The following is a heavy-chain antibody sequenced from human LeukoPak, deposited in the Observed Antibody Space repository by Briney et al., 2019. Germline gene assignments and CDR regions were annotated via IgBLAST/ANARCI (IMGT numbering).Heavy chain of an antibody. J-gene: IGHJ4*02. CDR3: ATDDYGGLDY. V-gene: IGHV3-21*01. Sequence: GGSLRLSCAASGFTFSSYRMNWVRQAPGKGLEWVSSISSSSTYIYYADSVKGRFTISRDNAKNSLYLQMNSLRAEDTAVYYCATDDYGGLDYWGQGTLVTVSS. CDR2: ISSSSTYI. D-gene: IGHD4-23*01. CDR1: GFTFSSYR.